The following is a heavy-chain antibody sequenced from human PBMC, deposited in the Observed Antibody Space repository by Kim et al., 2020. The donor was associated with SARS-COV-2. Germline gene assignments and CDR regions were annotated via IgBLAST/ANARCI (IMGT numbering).Heavy chain of an antibody. CDR2: ISYDGSNK. V-gene: IGHV3-30*18. CDR3: ANFPPYSGSYFDY. CDR1: GFTFSSYG. D-gene: IGHD1-26*01. Sequence: GGSLRLSCAASGFTFSSYGMHWVRQAPGKGLEWVAVISYDGSNKYYADSVKGRFTISRDNSKNTLYLQMNSLRAEDTAVDYCANFPPYSGSYFDYWGQG. J-gene: IGHJ4*02.